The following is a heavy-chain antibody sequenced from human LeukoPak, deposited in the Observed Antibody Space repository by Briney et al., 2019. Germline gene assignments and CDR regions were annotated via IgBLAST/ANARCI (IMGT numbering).Heavy chain of an antibody. J-gene: IGHJ5*02. V-gene: IGHV4-39*01. CDR1: GGSMSGYH. Sequence: PSETLSLTCTVSGGSMSGYHWGWIRQPPGKGLEWIGSIYYSGSTYYNPSLKSRVTISVDTSKNQFSLKLSSVTAADTAVYYCARLVRSGYFTWGQGTLVTVSS. CDR3: ARLVRSGYFT. CDR2: IYYSGST. D-gene: IGHD5-12*01.